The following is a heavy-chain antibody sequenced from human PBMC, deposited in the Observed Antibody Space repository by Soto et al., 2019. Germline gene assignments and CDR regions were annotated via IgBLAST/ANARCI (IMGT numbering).Heavy chain of an antibody. D-gene: IGHD6-19*01. Sequence: VQLVESGGGVVQPGRSLRLSCAASGFTFSDYAMHWVRQAPGKGLEWVAVVSHDGRNTRYADSVKGRFTISRDSSKNTLSLEMTSLRAEDRAVYYCAKGGRQWLVTSDFNYWGQGALVTVSS. CDR3: AKGGRQWLVTSDFNY. CDR1: GFTFSDYA. CDR2: VSHDGRNT. V-gene: IGHV3-30*18. J-gene: IGHJ4*02.